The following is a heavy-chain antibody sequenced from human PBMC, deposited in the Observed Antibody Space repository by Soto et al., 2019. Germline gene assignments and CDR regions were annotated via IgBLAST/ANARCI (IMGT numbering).Heavy chain of an antibody. CDR3: ARSLTIFGVVIGAFDI. D-gene: IGHD3-3*01. CDR1: GGSFSGYY. V-gene: IGHV4-34*01. Sequence: ETLSLTCAVYGGSFSGYYWSWIRQPPGKGLEWIGEINHSGSTNYNPSLKSRVTISVDTSKNQFSLKLSSVTAADTAVYYCARSLTIFGVVIGAFDIWGQGTVVTVSS. CDR2: INHSGST. J-gene: IGHJ3*02.